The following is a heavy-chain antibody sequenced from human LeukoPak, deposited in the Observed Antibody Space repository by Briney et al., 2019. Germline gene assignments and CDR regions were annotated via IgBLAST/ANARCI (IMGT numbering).Heavy chain of an antibody. CDR3: ARTDYYDSSGYYGAAGAFDI. Sequence: SETLSLTCTVSGGSISSHYWSWIRQPPGKGLEWIGYIYYRGSTNYNPSLKSRVTISVDTSKNQFSLKLSSVTAADTAVYYCARTDYYDSSGYYGAAGAFDIWGQGTMVTVPS. CDR1: GGSISSHY. D-gene: IGHD3-22*01. CDR2: IYYRGST. J-gene: IGHJ3*02. V-gene: IGHV4-59*11.